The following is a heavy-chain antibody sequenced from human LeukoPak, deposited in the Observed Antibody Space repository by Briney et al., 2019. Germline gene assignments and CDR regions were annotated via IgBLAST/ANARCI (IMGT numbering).Heavy chain of an antibody. CDR3: AVHLPGDYLDP. CDR1: GYTSTICD. Sequence: ASVKVSCKASGYTSTICDINWVRQAAGQGLEWMGWMNPDSGNTDFAQKFQGRVTMTRNTSISTAYMELSSLTSEDTAVYYCAVHLPGDYLDPWGQGTLVTVSS. V-gene: IGHV1-8*01. J-gene: IGHJ5*02. CDR2: MNPDSGNT. D-gene: IGHD4-17*01.